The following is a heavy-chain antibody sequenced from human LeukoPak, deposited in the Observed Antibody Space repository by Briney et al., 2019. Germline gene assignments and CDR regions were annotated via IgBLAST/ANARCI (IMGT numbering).Heavy chain of an antibody. CDR2: IYYSGST. CDR3: ARFSIVVVRLAYYYMDV. Sequence: PSETLSLTCTVSGGSISSSSYYWGWIRQPPGKGLEWIGSIYYSGSTYYNPSLKSRVTISVDTSKNQCSLKLSSVTAADTAVYYCARFSIVVVRLAYYYMDVWGKGTTVTVSS. J-gene: IGHJ6*03. CDR1: GGSISSSSYY. D-gene: IGHD2-21*01. V-gene: IGHV4-39*01.